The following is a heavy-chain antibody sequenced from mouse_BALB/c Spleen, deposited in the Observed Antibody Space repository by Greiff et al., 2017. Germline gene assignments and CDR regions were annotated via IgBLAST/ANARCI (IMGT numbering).Heavy chain of an antibody. Sequence: EVQLVESGGGLVQPGGSLKLSCAASGFTFSSYGMSWVRQTPDKRLELVATINSNGGSTYYPDSVKGRFTISRDNAKNTLYLQMSSLKSEDTAMYYCARDLHYYGSSYDWYFDVWGAGTTVTVSS. CDR3: ARDLHYYGSSYDWYFDV. CDR2: INSNGGST. V-gene: IGHV5-6-3*01. D-gene: IGHD1-1*01. J-gene: IGHJ1*01. CDR1: GFTFSSYG.